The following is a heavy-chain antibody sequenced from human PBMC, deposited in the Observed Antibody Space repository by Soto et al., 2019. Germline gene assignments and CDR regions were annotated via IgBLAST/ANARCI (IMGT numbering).Heavy chain of an antibody. CDR1: GFTFSNAW. V-gene: IGHV3-15*01. CDR2: IKSKTDGGTT. Sequence: EVQLVESGGGLVKPGGSLRLSCAASGFTFSNAWMSWVRQAPGKGLEWVGRIKSKTDGGTTDYAAPVKGRFTISRDDSKNTLYLQMNSLKTGDTAVYYCTTCHSNYYYMDVWGKGTTVTVSS. J-gene: IGHJ6*03. D-gene: IGHD4-4*01. CDR3: TTCHSNYYYMDV.